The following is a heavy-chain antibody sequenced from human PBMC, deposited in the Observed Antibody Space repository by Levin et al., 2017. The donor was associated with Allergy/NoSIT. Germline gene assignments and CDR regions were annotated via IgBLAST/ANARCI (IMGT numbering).Heavy chain of an antibody. V-gene: IGHV3-7*01. D-gene: IGHD2-15*01. J-gene: IGHJ3*02. CDR1: GFTFSSYW. CDR2: IKQDGSEK. Sequence: GGSLRLSCAASGFTFSSYWMSWVRQAPGKGLEWVANIKQDGSEKYYVDSVKGRFTISRDNAKNSLYLQMNSLRAEDTAVYYCARAFRPDCSGGSCYFRDAFDIWGQGTMVTVSS. CDR3: ARAFRPDCSGGSCYFRDAFDI.